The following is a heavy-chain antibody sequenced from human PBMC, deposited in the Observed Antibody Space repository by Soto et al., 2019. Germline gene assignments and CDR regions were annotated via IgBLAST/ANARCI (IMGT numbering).Heavy chain of an antibody. Sequence: QVQLQESGPGLVKPSETLSLSCTVSGGSITDYYWSWIRQPPGQGLEWIGYIYYSGSTKYSSSFKSPDNSAVDTAKNQCSLGLSSVTAADTAVYYCAGEVPLVYGLDVWGPGTTVVVSS. CDR2: IYYSGST. V-gene: IGHV4-59*01. D-gene: IGHD2-2*01. CDR1: GGSITDYY. CDR3: AGEVPLVYGLDV. J-gene: IGHJ6*02.